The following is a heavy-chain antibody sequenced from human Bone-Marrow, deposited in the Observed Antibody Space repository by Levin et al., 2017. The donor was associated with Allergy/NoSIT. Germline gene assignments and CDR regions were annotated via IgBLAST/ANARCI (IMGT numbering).Heavy chain of an antibody. J-gene: IGHJ4*02. D-gene: IGHD3-22*01. Sequence: GESLKISCKGSGYSFTSYWIGWVRQMPGKGLEWMGIIYPGDSDTRYSPSFQGQVTISADKSISTAYLQWSSLKASDTAMYYCARHSFRIVGYDSSGSPPRPFDYWGQGTLVTVSS. V-gene: IGHV5-51*01. CDR1: GYSFTSYW. CDR2: IYPGDSDT. CDR3: ARHSFRIVGYDSSGSPPRPFDY.